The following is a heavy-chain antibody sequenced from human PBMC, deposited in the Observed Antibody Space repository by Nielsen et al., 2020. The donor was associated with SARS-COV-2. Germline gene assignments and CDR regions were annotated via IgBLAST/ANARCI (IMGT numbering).Heavy chain of an antibody. D-gene: IGHD3-22*01. Sequence: GESLKISCTASGFIFSNYGMNWVRQAPGKGLEWVSSISSSDSHIYYADSVKGRFTISRDNAKNSLYLQMNSLRGEDTAVYYCRGWLATFDIWGQGTLVTVSS. CDR3: RGWLATFDI. V-gene: IGHV3-21*01. CDR1: GFIFSNYG. J-gene: IGHJ3*02. CDR2: ISSSDSHI.